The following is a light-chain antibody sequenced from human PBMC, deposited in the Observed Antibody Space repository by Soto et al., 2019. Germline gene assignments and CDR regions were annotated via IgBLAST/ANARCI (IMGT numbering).Light chain of an antibody. Sequence: DIQLTQSPSFLSASVGDRVTITCRASHDISSYLTWYQQKPGKAPTVLIYAASTLQGGDPSRFSGSGSGTEFTPTISSLQSEDFATYYCQQYETFSGTFGPGTKVDIK. CDR3: QQYETFSGT. CDR1: HDISSY. J-gene: IGKJ1*01. V-gene: IGKV1-9*01. CDR2: AAS.